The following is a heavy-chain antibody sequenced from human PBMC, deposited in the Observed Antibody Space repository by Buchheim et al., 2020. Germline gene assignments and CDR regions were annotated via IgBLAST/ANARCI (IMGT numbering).Heavy chain of an antibody. CDR1: GFTFSSYE. CDR2: ISSSASTI. J-gene: IGHJ6*02. V-gene: IGHV3-48*03. Sequence: EVQLVESGGGLIQPGGSLRLSCVASGFTFSSYEMNWVRHTPGKGLEWVSYISSSASTIYYADSVTGRFTISRDNAKNSLYLQMNSLRAEDTAVYYCARGDAGYYYGMDVWGQGTT. CDR3: ARGDAGYYYGMDV. D-gene: IGHD2-21*02.